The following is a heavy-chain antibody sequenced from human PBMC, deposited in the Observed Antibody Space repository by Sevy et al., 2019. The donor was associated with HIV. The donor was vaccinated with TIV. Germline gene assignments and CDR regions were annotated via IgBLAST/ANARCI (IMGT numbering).Heavy chain of an antibody. Sequence: ASVKVSCKASGYTFSSYGISWVRQAPGQELESIGWISDYNGYTNYAHKFQGRVTMSTETSTRTAYMELRSLRSDDTAVYFCAREGYYYRSGTYRPPNYYGMDVWGQGTAVTVSS. CDR1: GYTFSSYG. J-gene: IGHJ6*02. CDR3: AREGYYYRSGTYRPPNYYGMDV. D-gene: IGHD3-10*01. CDR2: ISDYNGYT. V-gene: IGHV1-18*01.